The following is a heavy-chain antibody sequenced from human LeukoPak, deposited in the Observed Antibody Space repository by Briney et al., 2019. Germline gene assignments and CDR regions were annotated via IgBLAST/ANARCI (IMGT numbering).Heavy chain of an antibody. CDR2: IKQDGSEK. J-gene: IGHJ5*02. CDR1: GFTFSSYW. CDR3: ARDIGLRKAAPPGWFDP. Sequence: GGSLRLSCAASGFTFSSYWMSWVRQAPGKGLEWVASIKQDGSEKYCVDSVKGRFTISRANANNSLYLQMNSLRADDTAVYYCARDIGLRKAAPPGWFDPWGQGALVTVSS. D-gene: IGHD6-6*01. V-gene: IGHV3-7*01.